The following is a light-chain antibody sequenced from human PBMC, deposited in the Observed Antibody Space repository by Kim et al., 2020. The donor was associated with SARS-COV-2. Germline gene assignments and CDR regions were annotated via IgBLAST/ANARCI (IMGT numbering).Light chain of an antibody. J-gene: IGLJ2*01. V-gene: IGLV3-21*04. Sequence: SYELTQPPSVSVAPGKTARVSCGGNSIGSKSVHWYQQKSGQAPVLVIYYDSDRPSGIPERFSGSNSGNTATLTISRVEAGDEAAYYGQVWDSSSDHRVVFGGGTQLTVL. CDR3: QVWDSSSDHRVV. CDR2: YDS. CDR1: SIGSKS.